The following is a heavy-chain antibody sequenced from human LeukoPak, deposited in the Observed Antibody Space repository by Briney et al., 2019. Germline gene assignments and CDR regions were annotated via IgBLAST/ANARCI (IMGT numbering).Heavy chain of an antibody. J-gene: IGHJ4*02. D-gene: IGHD1-26*01. CDR1: GFTFSAYS. CDR3: ARDPGPRVPPGSYSDY. Sequence: GGSLRLSCAASGFTFSAYSMSWVRQAPGKGLEWVANIKQDGSEKYYVGSVKGRFTISRDNAKNSLYLHMNSLRAEDTAVYYCARDPGPRVPPGSYSDYWGQGTLVTVSS. CDR2: IKQDGSEK. V-gene: IGHV3-7*01.